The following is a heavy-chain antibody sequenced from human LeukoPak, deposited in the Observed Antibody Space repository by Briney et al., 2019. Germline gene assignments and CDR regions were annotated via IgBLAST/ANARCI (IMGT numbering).Heavy chain of an antibody. V-gene: IGHV3-48*01. J-gene: IGHJ6*03. CDR1: GFTFSSYS. Sequence: PGGSLRLSCAASGFTFSSYSMNWVRQAPGKGLEWVSYISSSSSTTYYADSVKGRFTISRDNAKNSLYLQMNSLRAEDTAVYYCARSNYYYYYYMDVWGKGTTVTVSS. CDR2: ISSSSSTT. D-gene: IGHD4-11*01. CDR3: ARSNYYYYYYMDV.